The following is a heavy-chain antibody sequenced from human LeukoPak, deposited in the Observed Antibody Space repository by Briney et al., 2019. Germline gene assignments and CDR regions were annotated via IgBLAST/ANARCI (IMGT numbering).Heavy chain of an antibody. J-gene: IGHJ6*02. CDR2: INHSGST. V-gene: IGHV4-34*01. CDR3: ARGGAGATMVRGAYNPYYYYYGMDV. CDR1: GGSFSGYY. D-gene: IGHD3-10*01. Sequence: PSETLSLTCAVYGGSFSGYYWSWIRQPPGKGLEWIGEINHSGSTNYNPSLKSRVTISVDTSKNQFSLKLSSVTAADTAVYYCARGGAGATMVRGAYNPYYYYYGMDVWGQGTTVTVSS.